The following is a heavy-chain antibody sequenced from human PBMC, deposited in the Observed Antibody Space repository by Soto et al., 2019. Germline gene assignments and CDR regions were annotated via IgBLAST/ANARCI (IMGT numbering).Heavy chain of an antibody. D-gene: IGHD6-13*01. CDR3: ARAQYSSSWYPFDY. Sequence: QVQLVESGGGVVQPGRSLRLSCAASGFTFSSYGMHWVRQAAGSGLEWVAVIYYDGSNKYYADSVKGRFTISRDNSKNTLYLQMNSLRAEDTALYYCARAQYSSSWYPFDYWGQGTLVTVSS. CDR2: IYYDGSNK. J-gene: IGHJ4*02. V-gene: IGHV3-33*01. CDR1: GFTFSSYG.